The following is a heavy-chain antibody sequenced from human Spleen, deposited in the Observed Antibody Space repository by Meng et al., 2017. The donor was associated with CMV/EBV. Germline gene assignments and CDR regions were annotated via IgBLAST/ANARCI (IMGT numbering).Heavy chain of an antibody. CDR3: GISDYGAPDN. CDR1: GFTFTDYY. J-gene: IGHJ4*02. V-gene: IGHV1-2*02. CDR2: INPNSGGT. D-gene: IGHD4-17*01. Sequence: ASVQVSCKTSGFTFTDYYFHWVRQAPVQGLEWMGWINPNSGGTKYAQKFQGRVTMTRDTSISTAYMDLSSLRTQDTAVYYCGISDYGAPDNWGQGTLVTVSS.